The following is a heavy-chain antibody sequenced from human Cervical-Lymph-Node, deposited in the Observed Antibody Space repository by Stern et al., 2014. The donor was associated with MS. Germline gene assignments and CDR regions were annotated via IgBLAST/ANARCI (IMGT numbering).Heavy chain of an antibody. V-gene: IGHV1-2*02. D-gene: IGHD2-2*01. CDR1: GYTFTDYY. CDR3: ARDWGYCASTSCACDI. Sequence: VHLVESGAEVKKPGASVKVSCKASGYTFTDYYMHWVRQAPGQGLEWMGWINPRSGATKYAQKFQGRVTLTGDTSISTAYMDLSGLISDDTAVYFCARDWGYCASTSCACDIWGPGTVVTVSS. CDR2: INPRSGAT. J-gene: IGHJ3*02.